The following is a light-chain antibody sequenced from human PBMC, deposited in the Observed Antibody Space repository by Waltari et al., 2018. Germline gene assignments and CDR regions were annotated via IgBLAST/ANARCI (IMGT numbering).Light chain of an antibody. J-gene: IGLJ1*01. CDR3: QSADSSGTYYV. CDR2: KDI. Sequence: YALTQPPSVSASPGQTARITCSGDAFPNQYSAWYQQKQGQSPVVVLYKDIERHSGIPERFSGSISGTTVTLTISGVQAEDEADYYCQSADSSGTYYVFGSGTKVTVL. CDR1: AFPNQY. V-gene: IGLV3-25*03.